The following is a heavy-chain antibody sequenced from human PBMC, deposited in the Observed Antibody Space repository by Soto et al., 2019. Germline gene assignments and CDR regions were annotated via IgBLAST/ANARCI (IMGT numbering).Heavy chain of an antibody. D-gene: IGHD2-21*01. V-gene: IGHV3-30-3*01. CDR1: GFTFSIYA. CDR2: ISYDGARK. J-gene: IGHJ6*02. Sequence: QVQLVESGGGVVQPGRSLRLSCAASGFTFSIYAMHWVRQAPGKGLEWVAVISYDGARKAYANSVKGRFTISRDTSKNTLYRQMNSLRVEDTAAYYCSRGDREDTAVVIGARPVEYGMDVWGRGTTITVSS. CDR3: SRGDREDTAVVIGARPVEYGMDV.